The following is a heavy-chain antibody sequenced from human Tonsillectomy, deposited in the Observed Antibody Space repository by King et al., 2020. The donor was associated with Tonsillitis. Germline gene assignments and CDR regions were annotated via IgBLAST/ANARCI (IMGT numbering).Heavy chain of an antibody. D-gene: IGHD5-18*01. CDR3: ASGVTAPYDAFDI. V-gene: IGHV4-59*08. CDR2: IYYSGST. Sequence: QLQESGPGLVKPSETLSLTCTVSGASITSYYWNWIRQPPGKGLEWIGYIYYSGSTSYNPSVKSRVTISLDTSKKHFSLKLNSVTAADTAVYYCASGVTAPYDAFDIWAKGQWSSSLQ. J-gene: IGHJ3*02. CDR1: GASITSYY.